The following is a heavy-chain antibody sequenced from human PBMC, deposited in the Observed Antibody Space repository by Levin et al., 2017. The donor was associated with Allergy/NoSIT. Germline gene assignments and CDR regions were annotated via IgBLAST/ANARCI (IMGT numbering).Heavy chain of an antibody. Sequence: ESLKISCATSGFTFSRNAMSWVRQAPGKGLEWIGEINHRGSTNYNPSLKSRVTISVDTSKNQFSLKLTSVTATDTAVSYCASVPLGFRGPVGDWGQGALVTVSS. D-gene: IGHD3-3*01. V-gene: IGHV4-34*08. J-gene: IGHJ1*01. CDR2: INHRGST. CDR1: GFTFSRNA. CDR3: ASVPLGFRGPVGD.